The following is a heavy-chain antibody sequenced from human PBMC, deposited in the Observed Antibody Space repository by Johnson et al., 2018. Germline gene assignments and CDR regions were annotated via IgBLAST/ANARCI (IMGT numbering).Heavy chain of an antibody. CDR3: AKATGFLGSSPGPYRDV. J-gene: IGHJ6*03. V-gene: IGHV3-43D*03. D-gene: IGHD1-26*01. CDR1: GFTFDDYA. CDR2: ISWDGGST. Sequence: VQLVESGGVVVQPGGSLRLSCAASGFTFDDYAMHWVRQAPGKGLAWVSLISWDGGSTYYADSVKGRFTLSRDNSKNSLYLQMNSLRAEDTALYYCAKATGFLGSSPGPYRDVWGKGTTVTVSS.